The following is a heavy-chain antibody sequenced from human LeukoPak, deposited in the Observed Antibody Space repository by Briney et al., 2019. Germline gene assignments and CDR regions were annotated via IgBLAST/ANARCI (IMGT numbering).Heavy chain of an antibody. V-gene: IGHV4-39*01. CDR3: ARPRDEYDWFDP. D-gene: IGHD2/OR15-2a*01. CDR1: GGSISSSSYY. Sequence: PSETLSLTCTVSGGSISSSSYYWGWIRQPPGKGLEWIGSIYYSGSTYYNPSLKNRVTISVDTSKNQFSLKLSSVTAADTAVYYCARPRDEYDWFDPWGQGTLVTVSS. CDR2: IYYSGST. J-gene: IGHJ5*02.